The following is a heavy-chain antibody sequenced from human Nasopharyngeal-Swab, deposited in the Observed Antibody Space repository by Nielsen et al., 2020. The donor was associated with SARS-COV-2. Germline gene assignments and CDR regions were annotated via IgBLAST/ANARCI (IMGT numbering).Heavy chain of an antibody. Sequence: ASVKVSCKASGYTFTSYGISWVRQAPGQGLEWMGWISAYNGNTNYAQKFQGRVTMTRDTSTSTVYMELSSLRSEDTAVYYCARDRRYFDWVADYWGQGTLVTVSS. CDR2: ISAYNGNT. D-gene: IGHD3-9*01. V-gene: IGHV1-18*01. CDR3: ARDRRYFDWVADY. J-gene: IGHJ4*02. CDR1: GYTFTSYG.